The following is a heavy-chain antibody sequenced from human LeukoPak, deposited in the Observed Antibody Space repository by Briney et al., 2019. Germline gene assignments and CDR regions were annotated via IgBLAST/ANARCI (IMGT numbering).Heavy chain of an antibody. D-gene: IGHD4-23*01. Sequence: PGGSLRLSCAASGFTFSHYSMNWVRQAPGKGLEWVSSISSSSSYIYYADSVKGRFTISRDNAKNSLYLQMNSLRAEDTAVYYCARGGYGANDDAFDIWGQGTMVTVSS. V-gene: IGHV3-21*01. CDR1: GFTFSHYS. CDR2: ISSSSSYI. CDR3: ARGGYGANDDAFDI. J-gene: IGHJ3*02.